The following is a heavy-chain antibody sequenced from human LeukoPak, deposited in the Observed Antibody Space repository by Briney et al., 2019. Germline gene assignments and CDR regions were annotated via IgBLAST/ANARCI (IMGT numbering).Heavy chain of an antibody. J-gene: IGHJ4*02. V-gene: IGHV3-66*01. CDR3: AKSSRIVGAYDY. Sequence: GGSLRLSCAASGFTFSDYYMSWVRQAPGKGLEWVSVIYSGGSTYYADSVKGRFTISRDNSKNTLYLQMNSLRAEDTAVYYCAKSSRIVGAYDYWGQGTLVTVSS. CDR2: IYSGGST. D-gene: IGHD1-26*01. CDR1: GFTFSDYY.